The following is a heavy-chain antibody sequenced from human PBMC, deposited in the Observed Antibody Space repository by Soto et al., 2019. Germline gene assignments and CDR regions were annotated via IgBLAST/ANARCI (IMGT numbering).Heavy chain of an antibody. CDR3: ARGGGVGVAGSAAFDM. Sequence: QLHLVQSGAVVKKPGASVTVSCSASGYPVTAYYMHWVRQAPGRGLEWMGGINPATGAAKYTQTFRGRVPMTRATSTSTVFMELSGLTSEDTAVFYCARGGGVGVAGSAAFDMWGQGTLVTVSS. CDR1: GYPVTAYY. D-gene: IGHD3-3*01. V-gene: IGHV1-2*02. CDR2: INPATGAA. J-gene: IGHJ3*02.